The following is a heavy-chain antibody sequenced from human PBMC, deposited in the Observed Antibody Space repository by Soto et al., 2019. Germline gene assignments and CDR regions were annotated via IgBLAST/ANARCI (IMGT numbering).Heavy chain of an antibody. Sequence: GESLKISCQTSGYIFTTYWISWVRQIPGKGLEWVGRIDPGDSYVNYSPSFQGHVTISVDGSINTAYLQWNSLRASDTAIYYCARVRVSAFYDNWFDPWGRGTLVTVSS. V-gene: IGHV5-10-1*01. CDR3: ARVRVSAFYDNWFDP. CDR2: IDPGDSYV. CDR1: GYIFTTYW. J-gene: IGHJ5*02. D-gene: IGHD3-10*01.